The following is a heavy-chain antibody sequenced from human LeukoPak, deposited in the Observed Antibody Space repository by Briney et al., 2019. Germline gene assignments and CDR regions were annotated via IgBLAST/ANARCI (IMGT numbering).Heavy chain of an antibody. Sequence: SVKVSCKASGGTFSSYATSWVRQAPGQGLEWMGRIIPILGIANYAQKFQGRVTITADKSTSTAYMELSSLRSEDTAVYYCARVVHDYGGNHAVYYYYYGMDVWGQGTTVTVSS. V-gene: IGHV1-69*04. D-gene: IGHD4-23*01. J-gene: IGHJ6*02. CDR1: GGTFSSYA. CDR3: ARVVHDYGGNHAVYYYYYGMDV. CDR2: IIPILGIA.